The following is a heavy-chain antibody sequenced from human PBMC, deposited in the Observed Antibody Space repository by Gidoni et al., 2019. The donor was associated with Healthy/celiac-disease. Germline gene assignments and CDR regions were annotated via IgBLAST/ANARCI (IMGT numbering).Heavy chain of an antibody. CDR2: IYYSGST. D-gene: IGHD2-2*01. Sequence: QLQLQESGPGLVKPSETLSLTCTVSGGSLSSSSYYWGWIRQPPGKGLEWIGSIYYSGSTYYNPSLKSRVTISVDTSKNQFSLKLSSVTAADTAVYYCARRRIVVVPAGSYNWFDPWGQGTLVTVSS. CDR3: ARRRIVVVPAGSYNWFDP. CDR1: GGSLSSSSYY. V-gene: IGHV4-39*01. J-gene: IGHJ5*02.